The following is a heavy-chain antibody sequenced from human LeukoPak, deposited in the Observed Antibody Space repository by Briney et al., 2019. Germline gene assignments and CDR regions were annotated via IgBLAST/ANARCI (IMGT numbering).Heavy chain of an antibody. CDR2: ISSSSTI. D-gene: IGHD1-26*01. CDR1: GFTFSSYS. CDR3: AKYSGSYWGPTFCDY. Sequence: GGSLRLSCAASGFTFSSYSMNWVRQAPGKGLEWVSYISSSSTIYYADSVKGRFTISRDNAKNSLYLQMNSLRAEDTAVYYCAKYSGSYWGPTFCDYWGQGTLVTVSS. V-gene: IGHV3-48*01. J-gene: IGHJ4*02.